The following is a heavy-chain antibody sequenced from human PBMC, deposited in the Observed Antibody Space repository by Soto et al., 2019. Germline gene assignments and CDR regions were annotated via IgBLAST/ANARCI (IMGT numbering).Heavy chain of an antibody. D-gene: IGHD3-22*01. CDR3: ARRAYDSEYYLDY. CDR2: IIPIFGTA. Sequence: QVQLGQSGAEVKKPGSSVKVSCKASGGTFSSYAISWVRQAPGQGLEWMGGIIPIFGTANYAQKFQGRLTITADKSTITAYMELSSLRSEHTAVYYCARRAYDSEYYLDYWGQGTLVTVSS. J-gene: IGHJ4*02. V-gene: IGHV1-69*06. CDR1: GGTFSSYA.